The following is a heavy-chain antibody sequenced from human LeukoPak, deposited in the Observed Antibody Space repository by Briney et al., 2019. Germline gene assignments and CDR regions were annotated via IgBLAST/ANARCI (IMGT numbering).Heavy chain of an antibody. CDR3: TKELHVAVAVADYYYSYMDV. D-gene: IGHD6-19*01. Sequence: QAGGSLRLSCAASGFAFSSFAMGWVRQSPGKGLEWLSTINGGGNTTFYADSVKGRFTISRDNSKNTLYLHMDGLRPDDTAIYYCTKELHVAVAVADYYYSYMDVWGRGTAVSVSS. CDR2: INGGGNTT. CDR1: GFAFSSFA. J-gene: IGHJ6*03. V-gene: IGHV3-23*01.